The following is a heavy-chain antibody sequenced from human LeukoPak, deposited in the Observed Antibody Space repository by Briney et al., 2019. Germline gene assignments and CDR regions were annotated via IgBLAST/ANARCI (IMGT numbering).Heavy chain of an antibody. J-gene: IGHJ6*02. CDR1: GYTFTSYA. CDR2: INTNTGNP. V-gene: IGHV7-4-1*02. Sequence: GASVKVSCKASGYTFTSYAMNWVRQAPGQGLEWMGWINTNTGNPTYAQGFTGRFVFSLDTSVSTAYLQISSLKAEDTAVYYFARDFGSTQWLGYYYYYGMDVWGQGTTVTVSS. D-gene: IGHD6-19*01. CDR3: ARDFGSTQWLGYYYYYGMDV.